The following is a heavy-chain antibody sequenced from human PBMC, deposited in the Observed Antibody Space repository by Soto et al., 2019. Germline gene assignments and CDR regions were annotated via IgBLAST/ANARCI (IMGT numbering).Heavy chain of an antibody. CDR2: LSDSGGSI. D-gene: IGHD6-13*01. CDR3: AKVSSSWYAGFFDL. CDR1: GVTFSSHA. J-gene: IGHJ4*02. Sequence: PGGSLRLSCTASGVTFSSHAMTWVRQAPGKGLEWVSGLSDSGGSIYYADSVKGRFTISRDNSMNTLYLQMKTLRAEDTAVYYCAKVSSSWYAGFFDLWGQGTLVTVS. V-gene: IGHV3-23*01.